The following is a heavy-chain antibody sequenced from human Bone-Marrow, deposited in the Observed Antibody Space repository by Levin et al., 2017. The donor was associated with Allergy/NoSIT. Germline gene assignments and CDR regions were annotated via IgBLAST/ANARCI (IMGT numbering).Heavy chain of an antibody. Sequence: SETLSLTCTVSNNSISSYYWSWIRQSPGKGLEWIGYIYNSGSTNYNPSLKSRVTISIDTSKNQFSLKLTSVTAADTAEYYGAGDRTAHFKGMDVWGQGTTVTVSS. V-gene: IGHV4-59*01. CDR2: IYNSGST. CDR1: NNSISSYY. CDR3: AGDRTAHFKGMDV. J-gene: IGHJ6*02.